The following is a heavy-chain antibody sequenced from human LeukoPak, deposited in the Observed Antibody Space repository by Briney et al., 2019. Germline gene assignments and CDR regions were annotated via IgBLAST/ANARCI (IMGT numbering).Heavy chain of an antibody. Sequence: GGSLRLPCAASGFTFSGYDMHWVRQAPGKGLEYVSAISSNGVNTYYANSVKGRFTISRDNSKNTLYLQMGSLRAEDMAVYYCARAPPGYYDYWGQGTLVTVSS. CDR3: ARAPPGYYDY. CDR1: GFTFSGYD. CDR2: ISSNGVNT. D-gene: IGHD3-22*01. J-gene: IGHJ4*02. V-gene: IGHV3-64*01.